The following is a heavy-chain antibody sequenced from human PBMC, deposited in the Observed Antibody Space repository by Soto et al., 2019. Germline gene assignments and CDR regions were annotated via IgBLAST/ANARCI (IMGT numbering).Heavy chain of an antibody. CDR3: ARLEGLATISYYFDF. V-gene: IGHV4-39*01. D-gene: IGHD5-12*01. J-gene: IGHJ4*02. CDR2: IYYRGNA. Sequence: PXETRFLTSSCSDDSMNSDKYYWGCSRQPPGKGLEWIGSIYYRGNAYYTPSLQTRVTISLAKSKSQFSLKLNSVTAADSAVYFCARLEGLATISYYFDFWGPGALVTVSS. CDR1: DDSMNSDKYY.